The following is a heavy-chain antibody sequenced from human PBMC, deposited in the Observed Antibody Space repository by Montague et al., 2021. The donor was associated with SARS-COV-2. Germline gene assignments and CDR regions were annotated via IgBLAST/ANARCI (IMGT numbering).Heavy chain of an antibody. Sequence: SETLSLTCAVYGVSFSDHFWCWIRQPPGKGLEWIGEINHSGRTTYSPSLRFRDSMSIDTSKNQFSLHLRSLTAADAAVYYCARVNYGEVDYWGPGTLVTVSS. D-gene: IGHD4-17*01. CDR2: INHSGRT. CDR1: GVSFSDHF. J-gene: IGHJ4*02. CDR3: ARVNYGEVDY. V-gene: IGHV4-34*01.